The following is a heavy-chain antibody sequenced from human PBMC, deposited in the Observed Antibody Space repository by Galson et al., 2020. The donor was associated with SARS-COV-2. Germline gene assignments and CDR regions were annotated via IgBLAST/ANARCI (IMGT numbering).Heavy chain of an antibody. CDR3: ARVIWVYDYIWGSYRSLLFDY. CDR1: GGSISSSSYY. J-gene: IGHJ4*02. CDR2: IHYSGST. D-gene: IGHD3-16*02. V-gene: IGHV4-39*07. Sequence: SETLSLTCTVSGGSISSSSYYWGWIRQPPGKGLEWLGSIHYSGSTYYNPSLKSRVTISVDTSKNQFSLKLSSVTAADTAVYYCARVIWVYDYIWGSYRSLLFDYWGQGTLVTVSS.